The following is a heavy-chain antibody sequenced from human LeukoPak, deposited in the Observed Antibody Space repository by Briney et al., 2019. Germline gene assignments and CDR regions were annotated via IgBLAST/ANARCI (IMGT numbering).Heavy chain of an antibody. V-gene: IGHV4-34*01. CDR1: GGSFSGYY. D-gene: IGHD1-20*01. Sequence: PSETLSLTCAVYGGSFSGYYWSWIRQPPGKGLEWIGEINHSGSTNYNPSLKSRVTISLDTSKNQFSLKLGSVTAADTAVYYCARDRYNWNGEDSWGQGTLVTVSS. CDR2: INHSGST. CDR3: ARDRYNWNGEDS. J-gene: IGHJ4*02.